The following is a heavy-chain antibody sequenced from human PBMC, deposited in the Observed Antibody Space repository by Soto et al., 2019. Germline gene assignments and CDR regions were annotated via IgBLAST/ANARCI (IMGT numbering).Heavy chain of an antibody. CDR2: IWYDGSNK. CDR1: GFTFSSYG. Sequence: QVQLVESGGGVVQPGRSLRLSCAASGFTFSSYGMYWVRQAPGKGLEWVAVIWYDGSNKYYADSVKGRFTISRDNSKNTLYLQMNRLRAEDTAVYYCARVSEGGSYYGGLDYWGQGTLVTVSS. CDR3: ARVSEGGSYYGGLDY. D-gene: IGHD1-26*01. J-gene: IGHJ4*02. V-gene: IGHV3-33*01.